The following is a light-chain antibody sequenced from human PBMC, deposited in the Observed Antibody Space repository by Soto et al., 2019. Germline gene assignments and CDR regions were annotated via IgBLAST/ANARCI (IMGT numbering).Light chain of an antibody. V-gene: IGKV3-11*01. CDR2: DAS. J-gene: IGKJ1*01. CDR3: QQRVSWPLT. Sequence: EIVLTQSPATLSLSPGERATLSCRASQSVSSYLAWYQQKPGQAPRLLIYDASNRATGIPARFSGSGSGTDFTLTIASLEPDDFAVYYCQQRVSWPLTFGQGTKVEIK. CDR1: QSVSSY.